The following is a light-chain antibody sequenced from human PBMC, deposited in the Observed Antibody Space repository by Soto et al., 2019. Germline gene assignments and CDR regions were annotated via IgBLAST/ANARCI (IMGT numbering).Light chain of an antibody. V-gene: IGLV2-14*02. CDR1: SSYVGSYNL. CDR3: SSHTSGSTRV. J-gene: IGLJ1*01. Sequence: QSALTQPASVSGSPGQSITISCTGTSSYVGSYNLVSWYQQHPGKAPKLMIYEGTKRPSGVPDRFSGSRSGNTASLTISGLQPEDEADYYCSSHTSGSTRVFGSGTKVTVL. CDR2: EGT.